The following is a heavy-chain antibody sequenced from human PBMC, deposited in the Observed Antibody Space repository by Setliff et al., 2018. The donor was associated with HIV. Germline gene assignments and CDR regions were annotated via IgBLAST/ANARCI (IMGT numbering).Heavy chain of an antibody. CDR2: IRYDGSNK. CDR3: AREPHELRYFDWLLYPAYYYYGRDV. Sequence: GGSLRLSCAASGFIFSSYGMHWVRQAPGKGLEWVAFIRYDGSNKYYADSVKGRFTISRDNSKNTLYLQMNSLRAEDTAVYYCAREPHELRYFDWLLYPAYYYYGRDVWGQGTTVTVS. V-gene: IGHV3-30*02. CDR1: GFIFSSYG. D-gene: IGHD3-9*01. J-gene: IGHJ6*02.